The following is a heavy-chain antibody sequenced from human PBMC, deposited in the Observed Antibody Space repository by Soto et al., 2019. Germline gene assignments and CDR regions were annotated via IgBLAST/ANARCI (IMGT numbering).Heavy chain of an antibody. CDR1: GFTFSSYA. J-gene: IGHJ5*02. CDR2: ISGSGGST. D-gene: IGHD2-15*01. Sequence: GGSLRLSCAASGFTFSSYAMSWVRQAPGKGLEWVSAISGSGGSTYYADSVKGRFTISRDNSKNTLYLQTNSLRAEDTAVYYCAKVLDDCSGGSCFNWFDPWGQGTLVTVSS. CDR3: AKVLDDCSGGSCFNWFDP. V-gene: IGHV3-23*01.